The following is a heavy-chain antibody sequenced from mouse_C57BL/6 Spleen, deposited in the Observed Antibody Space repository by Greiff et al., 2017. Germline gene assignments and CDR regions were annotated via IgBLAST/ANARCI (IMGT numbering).Heavy chain of an antibody. CDR3: TRPYDGYSTLYFDY. CDR1: GYTFTDYE. CDR2: IDPETGGT. J-gene: IGHJ2*01. V-gene: IGHV1-15*01. Sequence: VQLQESGAELVRPGASVTLSCKASGYTFTDYEMHWVKQTPVHGLEWIGAIDPETGGTAYNQKFKGKAILTADKSSSTAYMELRSLTSEDSAVYYCTRPYDGYSTLYFDYWGQGTTLTVSS. D-gene: IGHD2-3*01.